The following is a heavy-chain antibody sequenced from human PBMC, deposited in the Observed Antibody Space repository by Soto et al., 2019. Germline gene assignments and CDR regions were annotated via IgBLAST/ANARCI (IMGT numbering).Heavy chain of an antibody. CDR2: ISDGSSYI. V-gene: IGHV3-21*05. J-gene: IGHJ4*01. CDR3: TRAYNSSLAD. Sequence: GGSLRLSCVASGFTFSRSNMRWVRQAPGKRLEWVSYISDGSSYIYDADSVKGRFTVSRDNAKNSLYLQMNSLRAEDTAVYYFTRAYNSSLADWGQGTLVTVSS. CDR1: GFTFSRSN. D-gene: IGHD3-22*01.